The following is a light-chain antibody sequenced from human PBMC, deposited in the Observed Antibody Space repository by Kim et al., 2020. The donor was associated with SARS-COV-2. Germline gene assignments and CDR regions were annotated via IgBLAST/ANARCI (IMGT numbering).Light chain of an antibody. CDR2: DVS. CDR1: QLIRKF. Sequence: ASVGDSVTITCQATQLIRKFLNWYQQRPGKAPQLLIYDVSNLQTGVPSRFSGSGYGTEFTLTISSLQPEDFATYYCQQNDAFPITFGQGTRLEIK. J-gene: IGKJ5*01. CDR3: QQNDAFPIT. V-gene: IGKV1-33*01.